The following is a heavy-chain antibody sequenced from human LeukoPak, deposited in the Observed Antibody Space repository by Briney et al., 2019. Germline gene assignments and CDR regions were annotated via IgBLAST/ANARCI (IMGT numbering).Heavy chain of an antibody. D-gene: IGHD3-10*01. J-gene: IGHJ4*02. CDR2: ISSSSSSSSSTI. Sequence: PGGSLRLSCAASGFTFSSYSMNWVRQAPRKGLEWVSYISSSSSSSSSTIYYADSVKGRFTIPRDNAKNSLYLQMNSLRAEDTAVYYCARGNVGYWGQGTLVTVSS. CDR1: GFTFSSYS. CDR3: ARGNVGY. V-gene: IGHV3-48*01.